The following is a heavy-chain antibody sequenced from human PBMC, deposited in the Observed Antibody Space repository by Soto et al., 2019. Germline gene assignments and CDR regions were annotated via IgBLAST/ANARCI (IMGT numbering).Heavy chain of an antibody. CDR2: INGGNGDT. D-gene: IGHD2-2*01. CDR1: GYTFTGYA. J-gene: IGHJ4*02. V-gene: IGHV1-3*01. CDR3: ARGYCSSTSCQYYFDY. Sequence: ASVKVSCKASGYTFTGYAIHWVRQAPGQRLEWMGWINGGNGDTKYSQKFQGRVTITRDTSASTAYMELTSLGSEDTAIYHCARGYCSSTSCQYYFDYWGQGTPVTVSS.